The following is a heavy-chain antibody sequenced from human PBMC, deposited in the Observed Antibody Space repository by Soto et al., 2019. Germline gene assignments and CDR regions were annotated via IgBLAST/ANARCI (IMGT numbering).Heavy chain of an antibody. V-gene: IGHV1-18*04. CDR1: GYTFTSYG. CDR3: ARDNSGYYDFWSGYPGPGDFDY. CDR2: ISAYNGNT. Sequence: QVQLVQSGAEVKKPGASVKVSCKASGYTFTSYGISWVRQAPGQGLEWMGWISAYNGNTNYAQKLQGRVTMTTDTSTSTAYMELRSLRSDDTAVYYCARDNSGYYDFWSGYPGPGDFDYWGQGTLVTVSS. J-gene: IGHJ4*02. D-gene: IGHD3-3*01.